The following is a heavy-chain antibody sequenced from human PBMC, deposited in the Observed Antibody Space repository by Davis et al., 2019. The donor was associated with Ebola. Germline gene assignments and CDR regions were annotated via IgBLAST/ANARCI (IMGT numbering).Heavy chain of an antibody. CDR2: IYYSGST. J-gene: IGHJ4*02. D-gene: IGHD2-21*02. CDR1: GGSISSYY. V-gene: IGHV4-59*12. Sequence: MPSETLSLTCTVSGGSISSYYWSWIRQPPGKGLEWIGYIYYSGSTNYNPSLKSRVTISVDTSKNQFSLKLNSLTAADTAVYYCASRYGDFRRYEWGQGTLVTVSS. CDR3: ASRYGDFRRYE.